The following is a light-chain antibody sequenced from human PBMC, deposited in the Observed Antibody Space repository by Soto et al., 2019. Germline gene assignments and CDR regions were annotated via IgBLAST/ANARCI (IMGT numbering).Light chain of an antibody. Sequence: QSALTQPASVSGSPGQAITICCTGTSSDVGGYNYVSWFQQHPGKAPKLKIYEVSNRPSGVSNRFSGSKSRYTASLTISELQAEDEADYYCTSFTSSSTGVFGGGTKLTVL. V-gene: IGLV2-14*03. CDR3: TSFTSSSTGV. CDR2: EVS. J-gene: IGLJ3*02. CDR1: SSDVGGYNY.